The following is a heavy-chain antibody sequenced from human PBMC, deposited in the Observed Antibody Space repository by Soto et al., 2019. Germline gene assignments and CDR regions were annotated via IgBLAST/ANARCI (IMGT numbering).Heavy chain of an antibody. Sequence: GGSLRISCAASGFTFDDYAMQWVRQAPGKGLEWVSGISWNSGSIGYADSVKGRFTISRDNAKNSLYLQMNSLRAEDTALYYCAKDTAAAGMVPLDYWGQGTLVTVSS. CDR1: GFTFDDYA. CDR2: ISWNSGSI. CDR3: AKDTAAAGMVPLDY. J-gene: IGHJ4*02. D-gene: IGHD6-13*01. V-gene: IGHV3-9*01.